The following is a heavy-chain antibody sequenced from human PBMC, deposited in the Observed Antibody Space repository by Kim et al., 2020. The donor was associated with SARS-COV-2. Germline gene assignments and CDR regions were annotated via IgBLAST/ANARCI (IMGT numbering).Heavy chain of an antibody. CDR1: GYSFSNYG. CDR3: APYYDSNSYRGQWD. Sequence: ASMKVSCKASGYSFSNYGLVWARQAPGQGLEWMGWISSNSGHTKYAQNVQGRVTLTTDTSTNTGYMELSSLRSDDTAVYYCAPYYDSNSYRGQWDWGQGT. V-gene: IGHV1-18*01. CDR2: ISSNSGHT. J-gene: IGHJ4*01. D-gene: IGHD3-22*01.